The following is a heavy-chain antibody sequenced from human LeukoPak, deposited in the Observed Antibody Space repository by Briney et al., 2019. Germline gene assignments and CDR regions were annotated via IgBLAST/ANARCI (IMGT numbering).Heavy chain of an antibody. J-gene: IGHJ4*02. CDR2: INKDGGEK. CDR1: GFTFSSYW. Sequence: GGSLRLSCAASGFTFSSYWMSWVRQAPGKGLEWVANINKDGGEKYYVDSVKGRFTISRDNSKNTLYLQMNSLRAEDTAVYYCASLSGSYAGAYWGQGTLVTVSS. V-gene: IGHV3-7*01. CDR3: ASLSGSYAGAY. D-gene: IGHD1-26*01.